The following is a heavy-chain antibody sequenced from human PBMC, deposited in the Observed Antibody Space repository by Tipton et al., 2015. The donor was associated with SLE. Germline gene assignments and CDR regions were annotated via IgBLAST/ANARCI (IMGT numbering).Heavy chain of an antibody. D-gene: IGHD4-11*01. Sequence: TLSLTRTVSGGSISSGSYYWSWIRQPAGKGLEWIGRIYTSGSTNYNPSLKSRVTISVDTSKNQFSLKLSSVTAADTAVYYCARDADYSKVLDYWGQGTLVTVSS. V-gene: IGHV4-61*02. CDR1: GGSISSGSYY. CDR3: ARDADYSKVLDY. CDR2: IYTSGST. J-gene: IGHJ4*02.